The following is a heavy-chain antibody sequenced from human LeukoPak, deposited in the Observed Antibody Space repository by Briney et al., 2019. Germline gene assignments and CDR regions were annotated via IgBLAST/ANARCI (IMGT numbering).Heavy chain of an antibody. CDR2: IYSGGST. Sequence: GGSLRLSCAASGFIFTNYFMSWVRQAPGKGLEWVSVIYSGGSTYYADSVKGRFTISRDNSKNTLYLQMNSLRAEDTAVYYCARARHYDSSGYYYGYWGQGTLVTVSS. J-gene: IGHJ4*02. CDR3: ARARHYDSSGYYYGY. CDR1: GFIFTNYF. D-gene: IGHD3-22*01. V-gene: IGHV3-53*01.